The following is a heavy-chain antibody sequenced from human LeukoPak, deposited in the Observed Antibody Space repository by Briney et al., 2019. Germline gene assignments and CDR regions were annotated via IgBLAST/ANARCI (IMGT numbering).Heavy chain of an antibody. CDR1: GGTFSSYA. D-gene: IGHD3-10*01. J-gene: IGHJ4*02. V-gene: IGHV1-69*06. Sequence: SVKLSCKASGGTFSSYAISWVRQAPGQGLEWMGRIIPIFGTANYAQKFQGRVTITADKSTSTAYMELSSLRSEDTAVYYCARDRPPVRGVIFYFDYWGQGTLVTVSS. CDR3: ARDRPPVRGVIFYFDY. CDR2: IIPIFGTA.